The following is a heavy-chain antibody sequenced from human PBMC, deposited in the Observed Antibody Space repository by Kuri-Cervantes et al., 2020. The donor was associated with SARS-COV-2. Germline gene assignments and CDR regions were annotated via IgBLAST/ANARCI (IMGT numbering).Heavy chain of an antibody. J-gene: IGHJ2*01. CDR1: GGTFSSFG. CDR2: IIPIFGTA. CDR3: ARVPNTSDGSGSYYNVGWYFDL. Sequence: SVTVSCKASGGTFSSFGISWVRQAPGQGLEWMGRIIPIFGTANYAQKFQGRVTITADETTSTAYMELSSLRSEDTAVYYCARVPNTSDGSGSYYNVGWYFDLWGRGTLVTVSS. D-gene: IGHD3-10*01. V-gene: IGHV1-69*13.